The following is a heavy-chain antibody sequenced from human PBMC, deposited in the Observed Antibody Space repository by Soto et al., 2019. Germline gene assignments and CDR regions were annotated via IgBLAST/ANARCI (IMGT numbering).Heavy chain of an antibody. Sequence: GGSLRLSCAASGFTFSSYAMSCVRQAPGKGLEWVSVISGSGDSTFYTDSVKGRFTISRDNSKNTLYLQMNSLRAEDTAVYYCAKAKGSSWYSALDIWGQGTMVTVSS. CDR3: AKAKGSSWYSALDI. CDR2: ISGSGDST. CDR1: GFTFSSYA. J-gene: IGHJ3*02. D-gene: IGHD6-13*01. V-gene: IGHV3-23*01.